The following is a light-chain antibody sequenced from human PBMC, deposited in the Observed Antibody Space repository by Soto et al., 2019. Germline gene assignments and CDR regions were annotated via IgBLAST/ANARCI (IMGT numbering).Light chain of an antibody. V-gene: IGLV8-61*01. CDR2: STS. CDR3: ALLMDNGISV. Sequence: QTVVTQESSFSVSPVGTITLTCGLISGSVSTANNPNWYQRTPGQAPRTLIYSTSTRSSGVPDRFSGSILGNKAALTITGAQADDESDYYCALLMDNGISVFGTGTKVTVL. CDR1: SGSVSTANN. J-gene: IGLJ1*01.